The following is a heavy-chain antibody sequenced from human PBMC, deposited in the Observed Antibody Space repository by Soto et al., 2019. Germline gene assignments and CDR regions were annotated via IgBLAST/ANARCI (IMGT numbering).Heavy chain of an antibody. V-gene: IGHV4-34*01. CDR3: ARLSDYGVPFDY. CDR1: GGSFSGYY. Sequence: QVQLQQWGAGLLKPSETLSLTCAVYGGSFSGYYWSWIRQPPGKGLEWIGEINHSGSTNYNPSLKSRVTISVDTSKNQFSLKLSSVTAADTAVYYCARLSDYGVPFDYWGQGTLVTVSS. D-gene: IGHD4-17*01. J-gene: IGHJ4*02. CDR2: INHSGST.